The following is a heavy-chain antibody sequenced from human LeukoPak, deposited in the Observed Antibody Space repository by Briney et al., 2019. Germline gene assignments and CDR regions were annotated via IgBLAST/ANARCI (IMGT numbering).Heavy chain of an antibody. D-gene: IGHD6-13*01. V-gene: IGHV3-48*03. CDR1: GFTFSSYE. Sequence: GGSLRLSCAASGFTFSSYEMNWVRQAPGKGLEWVSYISSSGSTIYYADSVKGRFTISRDNAKNSLYLQMNSLRAEDTAVYYCARGRSVIAAADNWYFDLWGRGTLVTVSS. J-gene: IGHJ2*01. CDR3: ARGRSVIAAADNWYFDL. CDR2: ISSSGSTI.